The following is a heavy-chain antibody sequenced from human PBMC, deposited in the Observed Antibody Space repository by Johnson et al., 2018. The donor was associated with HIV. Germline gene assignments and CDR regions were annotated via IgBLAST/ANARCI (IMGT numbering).Heavy chain of an antibody. V-gene: IGHV3-30*02. CDR2: IRYDGSNK. CDR3: ARDPRGGSIYGPDGFDF. D-gene: IGHD2-2*02. J-gene: IGHJ3*01. CDR1: GFTFSSYG. Sequence: LQPVESGGGVVQPGGSLRLSSAASGFTFSSYGMHWVRQSPGQELPCVAFIRYDGSNKHYADSVKGRFTISRDNSKNTLYLQMNSLRAEDTAVYYCARDPRGGSIYGPDGFDFWGQGTMVTVSS.